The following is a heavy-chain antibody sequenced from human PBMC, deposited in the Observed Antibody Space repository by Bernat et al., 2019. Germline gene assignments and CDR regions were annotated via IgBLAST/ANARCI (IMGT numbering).Heavy chain of an antibody. CDR2: ISSSGSTI. D-gene: IGHD6-19*01. J-gene: IGHJ1*01. CDR1: GFTFSSYE. Sequence: EVQLVESGGGLVQPGGSLRLSCAASGFTFSSYEMNWVRQAPGKGLEWVSYISSSGSTIYYADSVKGRFTISRDNAKNSLYLQMNSLRAEDTAVYYYARTLGSGWPPEYFQHWGQGTLVTVSS. V-gene: IGHV3-48*03. CDR3: ARTLGSGWPPEYFQH.